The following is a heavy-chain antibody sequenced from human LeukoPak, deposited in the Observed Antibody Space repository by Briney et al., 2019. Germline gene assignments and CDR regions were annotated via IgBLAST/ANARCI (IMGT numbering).Heavy chain of an antibody. CDR1: GFTFSSYA. V-gene: IGHV3-48*04. D-gene: IGHD2-21*02. CDR3: ARDDSNANWFDP. CDR2: ISSSGSTI. Sequence: GGSLRLSCAASGFTFSSYAMTWVRQAPGKGLEWVSYISSSGSTIYYADSVKGRFTISRDNAKNSLYLQMNSLRAEDTAVYYCARDDSNANWFDPWGQGTLVTVSS. J-gene: IGHJ5*02.